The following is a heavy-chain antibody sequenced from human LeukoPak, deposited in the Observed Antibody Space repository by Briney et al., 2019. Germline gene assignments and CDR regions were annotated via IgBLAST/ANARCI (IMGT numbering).Heavy chain of an antibody. CDR3: ARGGYTNGYFDY. D-gene: IGHD5-18*01. Sequence: GRSLRLSCAASGFTFRTYGMHWVRQAPGKGLEWVAVIWYDGSHKYYADSVKGRFTVSRDNSNNALYLQMSGLRAEDTALYYCARGGYTNGYFDYWGQGTLVTVSS. J-gene: IGHJ4*02. CDR1: GFTFRTYG. CDR2: IWYDGSHK. V-gene: IGHV3-33*01.